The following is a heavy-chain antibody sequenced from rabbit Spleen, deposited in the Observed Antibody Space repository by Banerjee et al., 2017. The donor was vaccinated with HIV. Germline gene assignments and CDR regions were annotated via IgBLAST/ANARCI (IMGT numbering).Heavy chain of an antibody. J-gene: IGHJ4*01. V-gene: IGHV1S40*01. Sequence: QSLEESGGALVKPGASLTLTCTASGVSFSSSSYMCWVRQAPGKGLEWIACIDAGSSGFTYFATWAKGRFTCSKTSSTTVTLQMTSLTAADTATYFCARDLTGVIGWNFGWWGPGTLVTVS. D-gene: IGHD1-1*01. CDR2: IDAGSSGFT. CDR3: ARDLTGVIGWNFGW. CDR1: GVSFSSSSY.